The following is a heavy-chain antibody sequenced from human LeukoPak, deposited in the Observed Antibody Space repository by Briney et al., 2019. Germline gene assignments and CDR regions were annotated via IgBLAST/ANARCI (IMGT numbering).Heavy chain of an antibody. Sequence: GGSLRLSCVGSGFTSIAYALTWARQAPGKGLEWVSSISGGGVTTYYADSVKGRFSISRDNSKNTLYLQMDSLRGEDTAIYYCAKDYRIGYSDHFDYWGQGALVTVSS. CDR2: ISGGGVTT. CDR1: GFTSIAYA. CDR3: AKDYRIGYSDHFDY. V-gene: IGHV3-23*01. D-gene: IGHD2-21*01. J-gene: IGHJ4*02.